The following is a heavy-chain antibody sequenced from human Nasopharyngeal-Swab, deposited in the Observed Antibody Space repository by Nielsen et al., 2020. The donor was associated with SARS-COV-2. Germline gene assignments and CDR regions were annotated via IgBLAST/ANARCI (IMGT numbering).Heavy chain of an antibody. J-gene: IGHJ4*02. CDR2: IYYSGST. V-gene: IGHV4-59*01. Sequence: GSLRLSCTVFGGSISTYYWSWIRQAPGKGLEWIGYIYYSGSTNYNPSLKSRVTISVDTSKNQFSLKLSSVTAADTAVYYCARGRSLDYWGQGTLVTVSS. CDR3: ARGRSLDY. CDR1: GGSISTYY.